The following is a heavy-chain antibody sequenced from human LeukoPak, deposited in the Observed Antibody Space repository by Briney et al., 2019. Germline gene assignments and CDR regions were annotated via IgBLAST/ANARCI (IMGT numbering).Heavy chain of an antibody. CDR3: AKESRPIVVVPAAGGN. CDR2: IYSGGST. CDR1: GFTVSSNY. D-gene: IGHD2-2*01. V-gene: IGHV3-53*01. Sequence: PGGSLRLSCAASGFTVSSNYMSWVRQAPGKGLEWVSVIYSGGSTYYADSVKGRFTISRDNSKNTLYLQMNSLRAEDTAVYYCAKESRPIVVVPAAGGNWGQGTLVTVSS. J-gene: IGHJ4*02.